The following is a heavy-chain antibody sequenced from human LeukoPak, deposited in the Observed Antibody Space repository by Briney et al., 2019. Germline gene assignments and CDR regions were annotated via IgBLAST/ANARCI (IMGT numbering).Heavy chain of an antibody. J-gene: IGHJ4*02. CDR2: IYYSGST. D-gene: IGHD3-9*01. CDR3: ARVPLLRYFDWLSHQYYFDY. CDR1: GGSISSYY. Sequence: PSETLSLTCTVSGGSISSYYWSWIRQPPGKGLEWIGYIYYSGSTNYNPSLKSRVTISVDTSKNQFSLKLSSVTAADTAVYYCARVPLLRYFDWLSHQYYFDYWGQGTLVTVSS. V-gene: IGHV4-59*01.